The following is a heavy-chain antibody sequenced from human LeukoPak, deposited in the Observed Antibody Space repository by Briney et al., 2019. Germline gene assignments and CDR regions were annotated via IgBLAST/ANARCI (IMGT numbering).Heavy chain of an antibody. V-gene: IGHV4-59*08. Sequence: SETLSLTCTVSGGSISSYYWSWIRQPPGKGLEWIGYIYYSGSTNYKPSLKSRVTISVDTSKNQFSLKLSSVTAADTAVYYCARHANYYGSGSYFPWFDPWGQGTLVTVSS. J-gene: IGHJ5*02. CDR1: GGSISSYY. CDR2: IYYSGST. CDR3: ARHANYYGSGSYFPWFDP. D-gene: IGHD3-10*01.